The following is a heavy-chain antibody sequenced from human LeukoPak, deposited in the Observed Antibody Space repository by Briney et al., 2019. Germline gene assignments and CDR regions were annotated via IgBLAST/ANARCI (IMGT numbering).Heavy chain of an antibody. Sequence: GGPLTLLCEASGFIFSSYAMPWPRQATGKGLEWLSSNRRSGWDTHHAVSEKRRLTIPRDNSKNTVYLQMNSLRVDDTAIYYCAKDEGPQDSWGQGMLVTVSP. CDR2: NRRSGWDT. J-gene: IGHJ4*02. CDR3: AKDEGPQDS. V-gene: IGHV3-23*01. CDR1: GFIFSSYA.